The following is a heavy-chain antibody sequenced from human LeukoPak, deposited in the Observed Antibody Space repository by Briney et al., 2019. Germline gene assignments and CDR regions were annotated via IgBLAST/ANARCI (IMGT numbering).Heavy chain of an antibody. CDR2: IKQDGSGE. J-gene: IGHJ4*02. Sequence: GGSLRLSCAASGFTFSSYAMSWVRQAPGKGLERVAKIKQDGSGEYYLDSVKGRFTLSTDNAKNSLYLQMNSLRADDTAVYFCTTGYSSGWYNEGNYWGQGTLVTVSS. D-gene: IGHD6-19*01. CDR3: TTGYSSGWYNEGNY. V-gene: IGHV3-7*01. CDR1: GFTFSSYA.